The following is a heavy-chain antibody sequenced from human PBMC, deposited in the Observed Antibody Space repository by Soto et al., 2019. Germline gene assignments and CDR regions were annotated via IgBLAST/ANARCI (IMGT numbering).Heavy chain of an antibody. Sequence: ASVKVSCKASGYTFTNYGISWVRQAPGQVLEWMGWINVYNGNTKYAKKVQGRVTMTRDTSTSTVYMELSSLRSEDTAVYYCARDGDYGDYDYWGQGTLVTVSS. CDR2: INVYNGNT. J-gene: IGHJ4*02. CDR3: ARDGDYGDYDY. V-gene: IGHV1-18*01. D-gene: IGHD4-17*01. CDR1: GYTFTNYG.